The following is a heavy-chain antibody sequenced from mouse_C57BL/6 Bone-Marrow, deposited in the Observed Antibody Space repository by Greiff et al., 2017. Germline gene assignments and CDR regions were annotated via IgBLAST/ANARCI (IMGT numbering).Heavy chain of an antibody. V-gene: IGHV14-4*01. CDR1: GFNIKDDY. CDR3: TRIAY. CDR2: IDPENGDT. Sequence: EVKLMESGAELVRPGASVKLSCTASGFNIKDDYMHWVKQRPEQGLEWIGWIDPENGDTEYAAKFQGKATITVDTSSNTAYLQLRSLTSNDTAVFYCTRIAYWGQGTLVTVSA. J-gene: IGHJ3*01.